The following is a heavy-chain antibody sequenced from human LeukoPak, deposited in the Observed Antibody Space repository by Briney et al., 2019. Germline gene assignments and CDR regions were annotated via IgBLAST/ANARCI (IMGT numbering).Heavy chain of an antibody. CDR3: AADRAPTDSYKWVDP. J-gene: IGHJ5*02. D-gene: IGHD1-1*01. V-gene: IGHV1-58*01. CDR1: GFSFTDSA. CDR2: IVVGSGNT. Sequence: SVKVSCKASGFSFTDSAVQWMRQARGQSPEWIGWIVVGSGNTNYAQKFQERVTITRDTSTSTAYMELRSLRSEDTAVYYCAADRAPTDSYKWVDPWGQGTQVIVSS.